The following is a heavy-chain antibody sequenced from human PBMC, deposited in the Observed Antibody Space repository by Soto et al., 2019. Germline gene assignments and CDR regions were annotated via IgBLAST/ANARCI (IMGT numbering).Heavy chain of an antibody. V-gene: IGHV4-39*01. CDR1: GGSISSSGYY. CDR3: ARLDLSGAFYYVMDV. CDR2: IYYRGST. Sequence: LSETLSLTCTVSGGSISSSGYYLGWLRQPTGKGLEWIGSIYYRGSTYYNPSLRSRVTISVDTSKNQFSLLLSSVTAADTAVYYCARLDLSGAFYYVMDVWGQGTTVTVSS. D-gene: IGHD7-27*01. J-gene: IGHJ6*02.